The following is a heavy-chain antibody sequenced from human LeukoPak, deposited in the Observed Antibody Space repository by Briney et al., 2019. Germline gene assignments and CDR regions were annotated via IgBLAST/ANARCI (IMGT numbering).Heavy chain of an antibody. Sequence: PGGSLRLSCAASGFTFSSYGMHWVRQAPGKGLEWVAVISYDGSNKYYADSVKGRFTISRDNSKNTLYLQMGSLSAEDTAVYYCARAGSQSHVDAAMGFCNYWGQGTLVTVSS. CDR3: ARAGSQSHVDAAMGFCNY. D-gene: IGHD5-18*01. CDR1: GFTFSSYG. V-gene: IGHV3-30*12. J-gene: IGHJ4*02. CDR2: ISYDGSNK.